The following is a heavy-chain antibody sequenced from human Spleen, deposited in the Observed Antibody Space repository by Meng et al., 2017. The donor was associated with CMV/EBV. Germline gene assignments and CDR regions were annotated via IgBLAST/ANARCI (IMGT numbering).Heavy chain of an antibody. CDR2: IDPDGIYT. J-gene: IGHJ4*02. CDR1: EFIFSTYW. D-gene: IGHD2-2*01. V-gene: IGHV3-74*01. CDR3: ARHLGTIDY. Sequence: LRLSCAASEFIFSTYWMHWVHQVPGKGLVWVSRIDPDGIYTTYAASVRGRFTISRDNAKNTLYLQMNSLRDEDTALYYCARHLGTIDYWGRGTLVTVSS.